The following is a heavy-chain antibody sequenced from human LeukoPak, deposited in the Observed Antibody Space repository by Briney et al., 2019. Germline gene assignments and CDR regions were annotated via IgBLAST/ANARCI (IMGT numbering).Heavy chain of an antibody. CDR3: VPSANYYYFDY. CDR1: GGTFSSYA. CDR2: INPKSGGT. Sequence: GASVKVSCKASGGTFSSYAISWVRQGPGLGFEWMGWINPKSGGTSYPQKFQGRLTMTRDTSISTAYMELSRLGSDDTAVYYCVPSANYYYFDYWGQGTLVTVSS. V-gene: IGHV1-2*02. J-gene: IGHJ4*02. D-gene: IGHD4/OR15-4a*01.